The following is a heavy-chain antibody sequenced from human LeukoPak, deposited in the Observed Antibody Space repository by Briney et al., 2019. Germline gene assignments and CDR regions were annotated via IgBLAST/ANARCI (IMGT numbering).Heavy chain of an antibody. V-gene: IGHV3-20*04. J-gene: IGHJ4*02. CDR1: GFTFDDYG. CDR3: ARDLMGIAYRGAFYY. D-gene: IGHD6-13*01. Sequence: GGSLRLSCAASGFTFDDYGMNWVRQAPGKGLEWVSGINWNGGSTGYADSVKGRFTISRDNAKNSLYLQMNSLRAEDTAVYYCARDLMGIAYRGAFYYWGQGTLVTVSS. CDR2: INWNGGST.